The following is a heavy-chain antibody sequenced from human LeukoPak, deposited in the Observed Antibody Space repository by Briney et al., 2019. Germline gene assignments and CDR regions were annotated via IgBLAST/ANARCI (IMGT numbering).Heavy chain of an antibody. D-gene: IGHD5-12*01. CDR2: ISSSGRTK. V-gene: IGHV3-48*03. CDR3: ARDSEWLPDY. Sequence: GASLRLSCAASGFIFSSYEMNWVRQAPGKGLEWVSYISSSGRTKYYADSVKGRFTISRDNAKNSLYLQMNSLRVEDTAVYYCARDSEWLPDYWGQGTLVTVSS. CDR1: GFIFSSYE. J-gene: IGHJ4*02.